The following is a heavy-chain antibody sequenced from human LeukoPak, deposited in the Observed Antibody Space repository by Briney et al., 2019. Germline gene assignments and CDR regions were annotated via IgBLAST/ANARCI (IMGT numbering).Heavy chain of an antibody. CDR1: GFTFSSYG. Sequence: GGSLRLSCAASGFTFSSYGMHWVRQAPGKGLEWVANINQDESSQYYVDAVRGRFTISRDNAKNSLYLQMNSLRAEDTAVYYCAELGITMIGGVWGKGTTVTISS. CDR2: INQDESSQ. J-gene: IGHJ6*04. CDR3: AELGITMIGGV. V-gene: IGHV3-7*01. D-gene: IGHD3-10*02.